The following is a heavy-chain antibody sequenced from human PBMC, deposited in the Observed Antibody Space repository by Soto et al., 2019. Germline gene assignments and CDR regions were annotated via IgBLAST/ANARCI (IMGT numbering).Heavy chain of an antibody. CDR2: IYYSGST. J-gene: IGHJ3*01. D-gene: IGHD3-22*01. CDR3: ARDEGDSSGYMP. V-gene: IGHV4-30-4*01. Sequence: SETLSLTCTVSGGSISSGDYYWSWIRQPPGKGLEWIGYIYYSGSTYYNPSLKSRVTISVDTYKNQFSLKLSSVTAADTAVYYCARDEGDSSGYMPWGQGTMVTVSS. CDR1: GGSISSGDYY.